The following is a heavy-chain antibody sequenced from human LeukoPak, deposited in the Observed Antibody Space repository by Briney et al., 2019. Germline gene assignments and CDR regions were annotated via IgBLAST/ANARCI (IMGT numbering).Heavy chain of an antibody. CDR1: GGSISTYY. CDR2: IYYSGNT. Sequence: SETLSLTCTVSGGSISTYYWSWIRQPPGKGLEWIGYIYYSGNTNYNPPLKSRVTISIDTSKNQFSLKLSSVTAADTAVYHCARDVPPDYWGQGTLVTVSS. V-gene: IGHV4-59*01. J-gene: IGHJ4*02. CDR3: ARDVPPDY.